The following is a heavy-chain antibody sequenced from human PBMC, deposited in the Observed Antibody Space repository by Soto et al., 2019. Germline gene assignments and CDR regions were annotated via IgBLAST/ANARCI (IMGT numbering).Heavy chain of an antibody. D-gene: IGHD5-18*01. CDR3: AREIGDTAMVMYMDV. J-gene: IGHJ6*03. CDR2: INHSGST. CDR1: GGSFSGYY. Sequence: SETLSLTCAVYGGSFSGYYWSWIRQPPGKGLEWIGEINHSGSTNYNPSLKSRVTISVDTSKNQFSLKLSSVTAADTAVYYCAREIGDTAMVMYMDVWGKGTTVT. V-gene: IGHV4-34*01.